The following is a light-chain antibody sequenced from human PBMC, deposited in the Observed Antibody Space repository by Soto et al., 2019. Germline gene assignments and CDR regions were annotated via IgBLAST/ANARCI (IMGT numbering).Light chain of an antibody. J-gene: IGKJ1*01. V-gene: IGKV1-9*01. CDR2: TAS. CDR3: QQFHTYPWT. CDR1: QGITNY. Sequence: DVQLTPSPSFLSASVGDRVTITCRASQGITNYLAWYQQKPGKAPKPLIYTASTLQSGVPSRFGGSGAGAEFTLTITGLQPEDFATYFCQQFHTYPWTFGQGTKVDIK.